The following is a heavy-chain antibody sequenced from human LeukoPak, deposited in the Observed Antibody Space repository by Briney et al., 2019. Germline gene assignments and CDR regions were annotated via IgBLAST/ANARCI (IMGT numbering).Heavy chain of an antibody. D-gene: IGHD3-10*01. CDR3: ARGSVYYYGSGSFNWFDP. J-gene: IGHJ5*02. CDR2: INHSGST. CDR1: GGSFSGYY. Sequence: SETLSLTCAVYGGSFSGYYWSWIRQPPGKGLEWIGEINHSGSTNYNPSLKSRVTISVDTPKNQFSLKLSSVTAADTAVYYCARGSVYYYGSGSFNWFDPWGQGTLVTVSS. V-gene: IGHV4-34*01.